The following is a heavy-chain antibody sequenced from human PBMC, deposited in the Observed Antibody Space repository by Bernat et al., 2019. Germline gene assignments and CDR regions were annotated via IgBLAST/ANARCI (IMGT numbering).Heavy chain of an antibody. D-gene: IGHD3-10*01. V-gene: IGHV4-59*01. J-gene: IGHJ5*02. CDR3: ARDWSGNNWFDP. CDR1: GGSISSYY. Sequence: QVQLQESGPGLVKPSETLSLTCTVSGGSISSYYWSWIRQPPGKGQEWIGYIYYSGSTNYIPSLKSRVTISVDTSKNQFSLKLSSVTAADTAVYYCARDWSGNNWFDPWGQGTLVTVSS. CDR2: IYYSGST.